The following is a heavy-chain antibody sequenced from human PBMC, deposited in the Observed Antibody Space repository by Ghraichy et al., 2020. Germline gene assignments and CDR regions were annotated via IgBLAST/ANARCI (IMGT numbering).Heavy chain of an antibody. V-gene: IGHV3-48*02. Sequence: GESLNISCAASGFTFSSYSMNWVRQAAGKGLEWVSYISSSGSTMYYADSVKGRFTISRDNAKNSLYLQMNSLRDEDTALYYCARSNYYGSGGYDYYYGMDVWAQVTTVAVSS. CDR2: ISSSGSTM. CDR1: GFTFSSYS. D-gene: IGHD3-10*01. CDR3: ARSNYYGSGGYDYYYGMDV. J-gene: IGHJ6*02.